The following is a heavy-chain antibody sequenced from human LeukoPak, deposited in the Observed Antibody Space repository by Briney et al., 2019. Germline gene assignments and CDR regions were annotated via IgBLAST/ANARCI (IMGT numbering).Heavy chain of an antibody. CDR1: GGSISGYY. CDR3: ARDGATGGWFDP. Sequence: SETLSLTCTVSGGSISGYYWSWIRQPPGKGLEWIGYIFYSGSTNYNPSLKSRVTISVDTSKNQFSLKLTSVTAADTAVYYCARDGATGGWFDPWGQGTLVTVSS. J-gene: IGHJ5*02. CDR2: IFYSGST. D-gene: IGHD1-26*01. V-gene: IGHV4-59*12.